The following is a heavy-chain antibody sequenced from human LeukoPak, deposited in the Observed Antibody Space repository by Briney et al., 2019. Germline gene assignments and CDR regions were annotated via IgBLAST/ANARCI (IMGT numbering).Heavy chain of an antibody. Sequence: SGGSLRLSCAASGLAFSNSAMGWVRQAPGKGLEWVSTMSGTDSSTYYADSVKGRFTISRDNSKNTLYLQMNSLRAEDTAVYYCAKDNHDSSGYYSRPGEYFQHWGQGTLVTVSS. V-gene: IGHV3-23*01. CDR3: AKDNHDSSGYYSRPGEYFQH. CDR2: MSGTDSST. D-gene: IGHD3-22*01. J-gene: IGHJ1*01. CDR1: GLAFSNSA.